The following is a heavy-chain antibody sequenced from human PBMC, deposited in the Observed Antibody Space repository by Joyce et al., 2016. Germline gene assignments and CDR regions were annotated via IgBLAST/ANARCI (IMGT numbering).Heavy chain of an antibody. CDR1: GYIFHTYG. D-gene: IGHD1-14*01. Sequence: QVHLVQSGAEVKKPGASVKVSCKASGYIFHTYGFTWVRQAPGQGLEWMGWNSSYNGNTKYAQKFQGRVTMTTDTSTSTGYMEVRSLRSDDTAVYYCARDLRTQGDYYFDYWGQGTLVTVSS. V-gene: IGHV1-18*01. CDR3: ARDLRTQGDYYFDY. CDR2: NSSYNGNT. J-gene: IGHJ4*02.